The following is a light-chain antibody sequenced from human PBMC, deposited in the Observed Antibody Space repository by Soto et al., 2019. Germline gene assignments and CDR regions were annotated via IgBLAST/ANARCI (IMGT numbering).Light chain of an antibody. CDR1: SGHSSHI. V-gene: IGLV4-60*03. Sequence: QAVVTQSSSASASLGSSVKLTCTLNSGHSSHIIAWHQQQPGKAPRYLMKLEGSGNYNKGSGVPDRFSGSSSGADRYLTISNLQSEDEADYYCETWDSNIGVFGEGTKLTVL. J-gene: IGLJ2*01. CDR2: LEGSGNY. CDR3: ETWDSNIGV.